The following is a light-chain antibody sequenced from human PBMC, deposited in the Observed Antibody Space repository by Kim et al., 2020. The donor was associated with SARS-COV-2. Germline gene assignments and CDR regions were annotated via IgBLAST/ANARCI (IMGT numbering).Light chain of an antibody. CDR2: RAS. CDR3: QQYSNSRT. Sequence: EIVLTQSPGTLSLSPGERATLSCRASQSISSSYLAWYQQKPDQAPRLLIYRASSRATGIPDRFSGSGSGTDFTLTISRLEPEDFAVYYCQQYSNSRTFGQGTKVDIK. J-gene: IGKJ1*01. CDR1: QSISSSY. V-gene: IGKV3-20*01.